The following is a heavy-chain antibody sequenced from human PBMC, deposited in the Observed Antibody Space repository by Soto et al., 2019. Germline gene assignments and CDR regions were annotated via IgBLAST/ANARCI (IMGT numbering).Heavy chain of an antibody. V-gene: IGHV4-39*01. D-gene: IGHD5-12*01. CDR3: ARLPLAIMARVTVIS. CDR1: GASISGGSYN. Sequence: TLPPTSTVSGASISGGSYNWGWVRQPPGKGLEWIGSIYSIGITHYNPSFNSRVTLSVDTSKSQFSLRLYSVTAADTAVYDCARLPLAIMARVTVISWGRGTLVTVSS. CDR2: IYSIGIT. J-gene: IGHJ1*01.